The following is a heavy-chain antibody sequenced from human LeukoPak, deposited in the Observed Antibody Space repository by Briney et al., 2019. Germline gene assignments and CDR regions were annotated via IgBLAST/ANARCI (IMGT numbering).Heavy chain of an antibody. Sequence: PGRSLRLSCTASGSTFGDYAMSWVRQAPGKGLEWVGFIRSKAYGGTTEYAASVEGRFTISRDDSKSIAYLQMNSLKTEDTAVYYCTRAPSGYDPNWFDPWGQGTLVTVSS. V-gene: IGHV3-49*04. J-gene: IGHJ5*02. CDR3: TRAPSGYDPNWFDP. D-gene: IGHD5-12*01. CDR2: IRSKAYGGTT. CDR1: GSTFGDYA.